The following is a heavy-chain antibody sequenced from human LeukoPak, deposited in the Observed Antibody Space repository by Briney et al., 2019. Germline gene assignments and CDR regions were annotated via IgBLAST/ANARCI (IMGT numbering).Heavy chain of an antibody. D-gene: IGHD4-17*01. CDR2: ISYDGNNK. J-gene: IGHJ5*02. CDR1: GFTFSSYD. Sequence: GGSLRLSCAASGFTFSSYDMHWVRQAPGKGLEWVAFISYDGNNKYYADSVKGRILISRDNSKNTLSLQLNSLRREDTAVYYCVATVTTWWFDPWGQGTLVIVSS. CDR3: VATVTTWWFDP. V-gene: IGHV3-30*03.